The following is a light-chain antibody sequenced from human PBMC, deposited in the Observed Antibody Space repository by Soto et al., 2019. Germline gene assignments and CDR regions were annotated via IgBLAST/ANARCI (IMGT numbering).Light chain of an antibody. V-gene: IGKV3-11*01. J-gene: IGKJ4*01. CDR1: QSVSSY. CDR2: DAS. CDR3: QQRSNWPRLT. Sequence: EIVLTQSPATLSLSPGERATLSCRASQSVSSYLAWYQQKPGRAPRLLIYDASNRATGIPARFSGSGSGTDFTLTISSLEPEDFAVYYCQQRSNWPRLTFGGGTKLEIK.